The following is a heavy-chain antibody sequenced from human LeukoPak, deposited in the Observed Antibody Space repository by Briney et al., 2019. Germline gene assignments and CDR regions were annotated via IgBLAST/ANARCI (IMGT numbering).Heavy chain of an antibody. Sequence: KPSETLSLTCTVSGGSISSYYWSWIRQPPGKGLEWIGYIYDSGSTNYNPSLKSRGTISVDTSKKQFSCKLRPVTAAATAVYYCASVRDYDFWRGPDAYYFDYWGQGTLVTVSS. V-gene: IGHV4-59*01. CDR1: GGSISSYY. CDR3: ASVRDYDFWRGPDAYYFDY. J-gene: IGHJ4*02. CDR2: IYDSGST. D-gene: IGHD3-3*01.